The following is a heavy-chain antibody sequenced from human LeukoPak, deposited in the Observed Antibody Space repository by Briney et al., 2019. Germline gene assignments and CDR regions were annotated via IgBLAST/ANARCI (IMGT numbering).Heavy chain of an antibody. J-gene: IGHJ6*02. CDR2: FDPEDGET. CDR3: ARDRGIADSEDPEPYGMDV. CDR1: GYTLTELS. V-gene: IGHV1-24*01. D-gene: IGHD2-15*01. Sequence: GASVKVSCKVSGYTLTELSMHWVRQAPGKGLEWMGGFDPEDGETIYAQKFQGRVTMTEDTSTDTAYMELSRLRSDDTAVYYCARDRGIADSEDPEPYGMDVWGQGTTVTVSS.